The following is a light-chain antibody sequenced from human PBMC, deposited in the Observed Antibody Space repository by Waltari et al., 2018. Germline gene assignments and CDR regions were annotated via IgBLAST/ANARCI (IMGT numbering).Light chain of an antibody. CDR3: SSYTTTTTVI. J-gene: IGLJ2*01. CDR2: DGT. Sequence: QQPPAKPPKLIIYDGTARPAGFSYRVTGSKSGDTASLTISGLQAEDEADYYCSSYTTTTTVIFGGGTKLTVL. V-gene: IGLV2-14*03.